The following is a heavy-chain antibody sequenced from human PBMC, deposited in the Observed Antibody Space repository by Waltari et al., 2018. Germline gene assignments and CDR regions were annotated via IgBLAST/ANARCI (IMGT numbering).Heavy chain of an antibody. J-gene: IGHJ5*02. CDR3: ASYHGDYGKLDP. CDR1: GFTFSSYS. V-gene: IGHV3-21*01. Sequence: EVQLVESGGGLVKPGGSLRLSCAASGFTFSSYSMNWVRQAPGKGLAWVSSISSSSSYIYYADSGKGRFTISRDNAKNSLYLQMNSLRAEDTAGYYWASYHGDYGKLDPWGQGTLVTVSS. D-gene: IGHD4-17*01. CDR2: ISSSSSYI.